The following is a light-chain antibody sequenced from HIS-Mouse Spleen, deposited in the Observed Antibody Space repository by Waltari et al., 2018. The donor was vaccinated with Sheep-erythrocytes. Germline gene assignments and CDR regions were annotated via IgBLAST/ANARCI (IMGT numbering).Light chain of an antibody. CDR2: DVS. Sequence: QPRSVSGSPGQLVTISCTGTSSDVGGYNYVSWYQQHPGKAPKLMIYDVSKRPSGVPDRFSGSKSGNTASLTISGLQAEDEADYYCCSYAGSYNHVFATGTKVTVL. CDR1: SSDVGGYNY. V-gene: IGLV2-11*01. CDR3: CSYAGSYNHV. J-gene: IGLJ1*01.